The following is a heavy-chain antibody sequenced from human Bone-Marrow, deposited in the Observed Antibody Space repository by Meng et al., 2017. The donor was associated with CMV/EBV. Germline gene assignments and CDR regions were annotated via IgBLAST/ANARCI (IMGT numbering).Heavy chain of an antibody. J-gene: IGHJ1*01. CDR1: DGSISSYY. Sequence: GSLRLSCTVSDGSISSYYWSWIRQPPGKGLEWIGYIYYSGSTNYNPSLKSRVTISVDTSKNQFSLKLSSVTAADTAVYYCARTYCSSTSCYRGYFQHWGQGNLVTVSS. V-gene: IGHV4-59*01. CDR3: ARTYCSSTSCYRGYFQH. CDR2: IYYSGST. D-gene: IGHD2-2*02.